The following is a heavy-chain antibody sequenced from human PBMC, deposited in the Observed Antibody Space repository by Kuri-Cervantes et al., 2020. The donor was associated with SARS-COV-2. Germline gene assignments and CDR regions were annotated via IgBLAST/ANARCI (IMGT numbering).Heavy chain of an antibody. CDR2: ISGSGSYI. CDR3: ARNDFWSGYYFDY. Sequence: GESLKISCAATGFTFSGYTMNWVRQAPGKAPQWVSSISGSGSYIYYADSVKGRFTVSRDSAKSSLYLQMNSLRGEDTAVYYCARNDFWSGYYFDYWGQGTLVTVSS. J-gene: IGHJ4*02. D-gene: IGHD3-3*01. CDR1: GFTFSGYT. V-gene: IGHV3-21*01.